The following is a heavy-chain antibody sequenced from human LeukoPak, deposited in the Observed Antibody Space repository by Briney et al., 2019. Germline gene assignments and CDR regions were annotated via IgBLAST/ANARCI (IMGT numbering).Heavy chain of an antibody. D-gene: IGHD1-14*01. CDR3: ARDDRHDAFDI. CDR1: GFTFSSYA. J-gene: IGHJ3*02. CDR2: ISYDGINK. Sequence: GGSLRLSCAASGFTFSSYAMHWVRQAPGKGLEWVALISYDGINKYNADSVKGRFTISRDNAKNTLYLQMNSLRAEDTAVYYCARDDRHDAFDIWGQGTMVTVSS. V-gene: IGHV3-30*04.